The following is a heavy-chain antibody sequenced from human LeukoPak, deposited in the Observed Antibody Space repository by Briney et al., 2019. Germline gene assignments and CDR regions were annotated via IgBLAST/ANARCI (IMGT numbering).Heavy chain of an antibody. CDR2: ISNSGDNT. V-gene: IGHV3-23*01. Sequence: PGGSLRLSCAASGFTFSSYDMSWVRQAAGKGLEWVSGISNSGDNTYYADSVKGRFTISRDNSKNTLYLQMNSLRVEDTAVYYCAREPVTEPLFDYWGQGTLVTVSS. CDR1: GFTFSSYD. CDR3: AREPVTEPLFDY. J-gene: IGHJ4*02.